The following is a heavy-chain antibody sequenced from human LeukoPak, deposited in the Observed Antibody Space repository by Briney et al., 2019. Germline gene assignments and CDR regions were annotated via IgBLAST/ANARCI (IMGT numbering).Heavy chain of an antibody. J-gene: IGHJ4*02. CDR1: GFTVSSNH. V-gene: IGHV3-66*01. CDR2: IYSGGST. Sequence: GGSLRLSCAASGFTVSSNHMSWVRQAPGKGLECVSVIYSGGSTYYADSVKGRFTISRDNSKNTLFLQMNSLRAGDTAVYYCARGTVTMVDYWGQGTLVTVSS. D-gene: IGHD3-10*01. CDR3: ARGTVTMVDY.